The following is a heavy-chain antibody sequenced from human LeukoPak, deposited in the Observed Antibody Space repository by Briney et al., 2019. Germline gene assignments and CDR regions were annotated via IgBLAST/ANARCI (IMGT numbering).Heavy chain of an antibody. J-gene: IGHJ4*02. CDR2: IYYSGST. D-gene: IGHD4-17*01. Sequence: SETLSLTCTVSAGSIGSSSYYWGWIRQPPGKGLEWVGNIYYSGSTHYTPSLQSRVTISLDTSKNEFSLKVSSVTAADTAVYYWASTYGDAVFDYWGQGTLVTVSS. V-gene: IGHV4-39*01. CDR3: ASTYGDAVFDY. CDR1: AGSIGSSSYY.